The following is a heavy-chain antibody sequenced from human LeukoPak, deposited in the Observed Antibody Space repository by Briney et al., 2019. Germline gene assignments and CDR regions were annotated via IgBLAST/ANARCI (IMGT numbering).Heavy chain of an antibody. J-gene: IGHJ4*02. Sequence: EASVKVSCKASGYTFTSYGISWVRQAPGQGLEWMGWINPNSGGTNYAQKFQGRVTMTGDTSISTAYMELSRLKSDDTAVFYCARARPGYCSGGSCYPSDYWGQGTLVTVSS. CDR2: INPNSGGT. V-gene: IGHV1-2*02. CDR1: GYTFTSYG. D-gene: IGHD2-15*01. CDR3: ARARPGYCSGGSCYPSDY.